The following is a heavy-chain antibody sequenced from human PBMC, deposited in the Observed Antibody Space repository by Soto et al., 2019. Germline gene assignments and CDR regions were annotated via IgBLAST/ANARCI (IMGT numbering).Heavy chain of an antibody. Sequence: PSETLSLTCTVSGGSISSGGYYWSWIRQHPGKGLEWIGYIYYSGSTYYNPSLKSRVTISVDTSKNQFSLKLSSVTAADTAVYYCERVIVGATTYGAFDIWGQGTMVPVSS. CDR1: GGSISSGGYY. CDR3: ERVIVGATTYGAFDI. J-gene: IGHJ3*02. CDR2: IYYSGST. V-gene: IGHV4-31*03. D-gene: IGHD1-26*01.